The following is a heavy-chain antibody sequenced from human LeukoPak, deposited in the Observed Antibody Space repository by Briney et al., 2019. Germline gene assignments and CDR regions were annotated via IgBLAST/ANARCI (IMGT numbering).Heavy chain of an antibody. CDR1: GFTFSSYA. CDR3: ARDSSPRPVQPYYFDY. V-gene: IGHV3-23*01. Sequence: PGGSLRLSCAASGFTFSSYAMSWVRQAPGKGLEWVSAISGSGGSTYYADSVKGRFTISRDNAKNSLYLQMNSLRAEDTAVYYCARDSSPRPVQPYYFDYWGQGTLVTVSS. J-gene: IGHJ4*02. CDR2: ISGSGGST. D-gene: IGHD6-13*01.